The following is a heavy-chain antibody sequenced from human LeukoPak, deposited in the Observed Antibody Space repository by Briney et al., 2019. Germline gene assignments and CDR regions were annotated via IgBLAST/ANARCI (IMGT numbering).Heavy chain of an antibody. D-gene: IGHD3-10*01. CDR1: GYTFTGYY. Sequence: GASVKVSCKASGYTFTGYYMHWVRQAPGQGLEWMGWINPNSGGTNYAQKFQGRVTMTRDTSISTAYMELSRLRSDDTAVYYCARDAYYYGSGSYPYYYYYYMGVWGKGTTVTISS. CDR2: INPNSGGT. V-gene: IGHV1-2*02. J-gene: IGHJ6*03. CDR3: ARDAYYYGSGSYPYYYYYYMGV.